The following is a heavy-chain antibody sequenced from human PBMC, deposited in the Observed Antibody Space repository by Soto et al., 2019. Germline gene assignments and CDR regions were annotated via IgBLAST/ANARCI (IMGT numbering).Heavy chain of an antibody. D-gene: IGHD1-20*01. CDR2: IIPIFGTA. V-gene: IGHV1-69*13. Sequence: SVKVSCKASGVTFSSYAISWVRQAPGQGLEWMGGIIPIFGTANYAQKFQGRVTITADESTSTACMELSSLRSEDTAVYYCARVPGYNWNYYGMDVWGQGTTVTVSS. CDR1: GVTFSSYA. J-gene: IGHJ6*02. CDR3: ARVPGYNWNYYGMDV.